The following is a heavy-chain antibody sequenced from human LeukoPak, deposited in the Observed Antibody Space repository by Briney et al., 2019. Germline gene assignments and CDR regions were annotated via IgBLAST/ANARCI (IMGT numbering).Heavy chain of an antibody. CDR3: ARGEGTMVRGVGPFDS. V-gene: IGHV4-59*01. D-gene: IGHD3-10*01. CDR1: GASTSGNY. Sequence: SETLSLTCTVSGASTSGNYWGWIRQPPGKGLESIGYVYYDGVARYNPSLQSRVTISIDTSKNQMSLKVTSVTAADTAVYYCARGEGTMVRGVGPFDSWSQGALVTVSS. J-gene: IGHJ4*02. CDR2: VYYDGVA.